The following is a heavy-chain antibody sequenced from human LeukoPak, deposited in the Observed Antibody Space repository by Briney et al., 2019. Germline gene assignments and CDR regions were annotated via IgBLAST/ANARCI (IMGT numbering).Heavy chain of an antibody. V-gene: IGHV4-59*08. D-gene: IGHD6-19*01. CDR1: GGSISSYY. J-gene: IGHJ4*02. CDR3: ARRSGGSGWYYFDY. Sequence: SETLSLTCTVSGGSISSYYWSWIRQPPGKGLEWIGYIYYSGSTNYNPSLKGRVTISVDTSKNQFSLKLSSVTAADTAVYYCARRSGGSGWYYFDYWGQGTLVTVSS. CDR2: IYYSGST.